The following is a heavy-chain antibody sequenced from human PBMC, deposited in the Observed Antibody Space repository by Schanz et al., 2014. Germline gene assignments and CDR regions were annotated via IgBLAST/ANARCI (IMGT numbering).Heavy chain of an antibody. Sequence: QVQLVQSGAEVKKPGASVRVSCKASGYTFTTYAMSWVRQAPGQGLEWMGWISVYNHNKEYDQKFQGRVTMTTDTSTSTAHMALTDLRSDDTAVYYCARDRRFFDRDDLYYFDSWGQGTLVTVSS. J-gene: IGHJ4*02. CDR3: ARDRRFFDRDDLYYFDS. V-gene: IGHV1-18*01. CDR2: ISVYNHNK. CDR1: GYTFTTYA. D-gene: IGHD3-3*01.